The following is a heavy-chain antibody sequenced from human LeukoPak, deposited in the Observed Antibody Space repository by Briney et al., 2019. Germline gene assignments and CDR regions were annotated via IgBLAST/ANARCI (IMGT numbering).Heavy chain of an antibody. J-gene: IGHJ4*02. V-gene: IGHV1-18*01. CDR3: ARALAQGGSFDLYYFDS. CDR1: GYTFTNYG. Sequence: ASVKVSCKASGYTFTNYGISWVRQAPGQGLEWMGWISTYNGNTNYAQKLQGRVTMTTDTVTSTAYMELRSLRSDDTAVYYCARALAQGGSFDLYYFDSWGQGSLVTVSS. CDR2: ISTYNGNT. D-gene: IGHD3-9*01.